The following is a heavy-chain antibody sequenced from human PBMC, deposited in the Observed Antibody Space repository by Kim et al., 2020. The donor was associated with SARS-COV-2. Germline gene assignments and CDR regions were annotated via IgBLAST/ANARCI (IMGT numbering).Heavy chain of an antibody. V-gene: IGHV1-8*01. Sequence: ASVTVSCKASGYTFTSYDINWVRQATGQGLEWMGWMNPNSGNTGYAQKFQGRVTMTRNTSISTAYMELSSLRSEDTAVYYCAREGVVSWDYYYYYGMDVWGQGTTVTVSS. J-gene: IGHJ6*02. D-gene: IGHD2-2*01. CDR3: AREGVVSWDYYYYYGMDV. CDR2: MNPNSGNT. CDR1: GYTFTSYD.